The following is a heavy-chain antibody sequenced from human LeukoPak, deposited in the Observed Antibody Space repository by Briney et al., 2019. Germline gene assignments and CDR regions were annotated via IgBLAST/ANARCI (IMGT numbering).Heavy chain of an antibody. V-gene: IGHV4-39*07. CDR1: GASISGSGYY. J-gene: IGHJ3*02. CDR2: IYYSGST. CDR3: ARDSLFYYDSSGFDDAFDI. D-gene: IGHD3-22*01. Sequence: SETLSLTCAVSGASISGSGYYWGWIRQPPGKGLEWIGSIYYSGSTYYNPSLKSRVTISVDTSKNQFSLKLSSVTAADTAVYYCARDSLFYYDSSGFDDAFDIWGQGTMVTVSS.